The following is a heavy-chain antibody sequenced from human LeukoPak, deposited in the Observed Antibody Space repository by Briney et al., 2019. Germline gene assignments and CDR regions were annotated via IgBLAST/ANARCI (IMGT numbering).Heavy chain of an antibody. CDR1: GGPFSGYF. Sequence: KPSETLPLTCAVYGGPFSGYFWRWIRQPPAKGLQWVGGINHSGSTNYNPSPQSRVTISVTAPRNQFSFNLSSGTVAATAVHYCSSARGSASESPIDYWGQGTLVTVSS. D-gene: IGHD2-2*01. CDR2: INHSGST. V-gene: IGHV4-34*01. CDR3: SSARGSASESPIDY. J-gene: IGHJ4*02.